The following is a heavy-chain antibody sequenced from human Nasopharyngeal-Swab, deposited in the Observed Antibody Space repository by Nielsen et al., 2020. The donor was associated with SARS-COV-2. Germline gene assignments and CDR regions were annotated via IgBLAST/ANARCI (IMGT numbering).Heavy chain of an antibody. V-gene: IGHV4-34*01. Sequence: SETLSLTCAVYGGSFSGYYWSWIRQPPGKGLEWIGEINHSGSTNHNPSLKSRVTISVDTSKNQFSLKLSSVTAADTAVYYCARAGESHVVVVAATTPSFDYWGQGTLVTVSS. CDR3: ARAGESHVVVVAATTPSFDY. J-gene: IGHJ4*02. CDR1: GGSFSGYY. CDR2: INHSGST. D-gene: IGHD2-15*01.